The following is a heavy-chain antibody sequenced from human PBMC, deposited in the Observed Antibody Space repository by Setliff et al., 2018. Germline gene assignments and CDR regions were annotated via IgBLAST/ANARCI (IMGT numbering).Heavy chain of an antibody. D-gene: IGHD3-3*02. CDR3: ARDGLGAFSLRSMDV. Sequence: LSLTCTVSGGSISSYYWSWIRQPPGKGLEWIGSIYYSGSTYYNPSLKSRVTISVDTSKNQFSLQLSSVTAADTAVYYCARDGLGAFSLRSMDVWGKGTTVTV. V-gene: IGHV4-39*07. CDR2: IYYSGST. J-gene: IGHJ6*03. CDR1: GGSISSYY.